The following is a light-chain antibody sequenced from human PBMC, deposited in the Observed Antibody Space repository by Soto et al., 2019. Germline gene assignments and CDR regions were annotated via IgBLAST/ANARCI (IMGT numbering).Light chain of an antibody. V-gene: IGKV3-20*01. CDR1: QSVSKY. CDR3: QQYGGSPQT. Sequence: LYKREGATLSCRASQSVSKYLAWYQQKPGQAPRLLIYGASSRATGIPDSFSGSGSGTDFTLTISRLEPEDFAVYYCQQYGGSPQTFGQGTKVDIK. J-gene: IGKJ1*01. CDR2: GAS.